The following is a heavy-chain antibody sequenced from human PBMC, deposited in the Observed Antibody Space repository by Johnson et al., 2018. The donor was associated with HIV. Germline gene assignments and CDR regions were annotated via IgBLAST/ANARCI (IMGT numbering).Heavy chain of an antibody. Sequence: QVQLVESGGGVVQPGKSLRLSCAASGLTFSSYGMHWVRQAPGKGLEWVALISYDGSNNYYADSVKGRFTISRVNAKNSLYLQMTSLRAEDTALYYCARGRGGDPIAFDIWGQGTMVTVSS. CDR3: ARGRGGDPIAFDI. J-gene: IGHJ3*02. CDR2: ISYDGSNN. CDR1: GLTFSSYG. V-gene: IGHV3-30*03. D-gene: IGHD3-16*01.